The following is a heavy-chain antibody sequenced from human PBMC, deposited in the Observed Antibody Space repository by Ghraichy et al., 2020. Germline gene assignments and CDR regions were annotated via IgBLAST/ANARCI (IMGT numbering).Heavy chain of an antibody. CDR2: MYPGDNI. Sequence: SETLSLTCTVTDFSISTAYYWGWIRQPPGKGLGWIGIMYPGDNIYNNPSLNSRVAISVDTCKKQFSLTLNSVTAADTDVYYYTRATIFGVAIDAFDIWGQGTMVTVSS. CDR3: TRATIFGVAIDAFDI. J-gene: IGHJ3*02. D-gene: IGHD3-3*01. V-gene: IGHV4-38-2*02. CDR1: DFSISTAYY.